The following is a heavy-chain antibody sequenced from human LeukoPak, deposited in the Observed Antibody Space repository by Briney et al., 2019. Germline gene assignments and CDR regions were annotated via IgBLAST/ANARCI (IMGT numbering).Heavy chain of an antibody. CDR2: IYYSGST. CDR3: ARETSGSNDAFDI. CDR1: GDSISTSSYY. J-gene: IGHJ3*02. V-gene: IGHV4-39*02. D-gene: IGHD1-26*01. Sequence: PSEPLSLTCTVSGDSISTSSYYWGWIRQPPGKGLEWIGSIYYSGSTYCNPSLKSRVTISVDTSKNHFSLRLSSVTAADTAVYYCARETSGSNDAFDIWGQGTMVTVSS.